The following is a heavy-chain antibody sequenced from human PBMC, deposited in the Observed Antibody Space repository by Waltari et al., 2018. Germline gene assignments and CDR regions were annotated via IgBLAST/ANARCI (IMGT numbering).Heavy chain of an antibody. CDR3: ARGGAPDGWFDP. CDR1: GGSISISSHY. V-gene: IGHV4-39*07. J-gene: IGHJ5*02. Sequence: QLQLQESGPGAVKPSETLSLTCTVSGGSISISSHYWDWIHQPPGKGLEWIGSIYYNGRTYYNSSLKTRVSMSVDTSRNQFSLNLNSVTAADTAVYYCARGGAPDGWFDPWGQGTLVNVSS. CDR2: IYYNGRT.